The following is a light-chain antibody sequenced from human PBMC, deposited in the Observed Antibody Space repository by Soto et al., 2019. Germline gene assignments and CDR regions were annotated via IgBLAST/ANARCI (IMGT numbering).Light chain of an antibody. V-gene: IGLV1-47*02. Sequence: QSVLTQSPSASGTPGQRITISCSGSGSNIGPNYVYWFQQFPGTAPKLLIYNDDQRPSGVPDRFSGSKSGTSASLGISGLRYEDEADYYCAAWDDSLTGRVFGGGTQLTVL. CDR3: AAWDDSLTGRV. J-gene: IGLJ3*02. CDR1: GSNIGPNY. CDR2: NDD.